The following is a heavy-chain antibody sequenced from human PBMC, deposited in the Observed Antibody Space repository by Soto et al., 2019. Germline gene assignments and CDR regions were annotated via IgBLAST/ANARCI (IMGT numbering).Heavy chain of an antibody. CDR2: IIPIFGTA. D-gene: IGHD6-13*01. Sequence: ASVKVSCKASGGTFSSYAISWVRQAPGQGLEWVGGIIPIFGTANYAQKFQGRVTITADESTSTAYMELSSLRSEDTAVYYCARRGRAAADYYYGMDVWGQGTTVTVSS. J-gene: IGHJ6*02. V-gene: IGHV1-69*13. CDR1: GGTFSSYA. CDR3: ARRGRAAADYYYGMDV.